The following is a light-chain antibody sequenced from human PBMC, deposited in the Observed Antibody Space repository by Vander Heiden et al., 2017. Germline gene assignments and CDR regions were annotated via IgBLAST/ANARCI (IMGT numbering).Light chain of an antibody. J-gene: IGKJ4*01. CDR1: QSISSY. CDR3: QQSDSTPGF. V-gene: IGKV1-39*01. Sequence: DIQMTQSPSSLSASVGDRVTITCRASQSISSYLNWYQQKPGKAPKLLIYAASSLQSGVPSRFSGSGSGTDFTLTISSLQPEDFATYYCQQSDSTPGFFGGGTKVEIK. CDR2: AAS.